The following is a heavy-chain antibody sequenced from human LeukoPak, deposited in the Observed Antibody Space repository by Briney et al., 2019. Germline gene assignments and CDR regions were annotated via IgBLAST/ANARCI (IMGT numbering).Heavy chain of an antibody. D-gene: IGHD3-22*01. V-gene: IGHV3-9*01. J-gene: IGHJ3*02. CDR2: ISWNSGSI. Sequence: PGGSLRLSCAASGFTFDDYAMHWVRQAPGKGLEWVSGISWNSGSIGYADSVKGRFTISRDNAKNSLYLQMNSLRAEDTALYYCAKDIRYYDSSGDYAFDIWGQGTMVTVSS. CDR1: GFTFDDYA. CDR3: AKDIRYYDSSGDYAFDI.